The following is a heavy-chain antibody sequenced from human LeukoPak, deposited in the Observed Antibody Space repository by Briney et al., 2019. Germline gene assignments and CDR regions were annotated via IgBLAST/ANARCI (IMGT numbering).Heavy chain of an antibody. CDR1: GFTFSSYW. V-gene: IGHV3-7*01. Sequence: PGGSLRLSCAASGFTFSSYWMSWVRQAPGKGLEWVANIKQDGSEKYYVDSVKGRFTLSRDNAKNSLYLQMNSLRAEDTAVYYCARVREGHYGDYVLDYWGQGTLVTVSS. J-gene: IGHJ4*02. CDR2: IKQDGSEK. D-gene: IGHD4-17*01. CDR3: ARVREGHYGDYVLDY.